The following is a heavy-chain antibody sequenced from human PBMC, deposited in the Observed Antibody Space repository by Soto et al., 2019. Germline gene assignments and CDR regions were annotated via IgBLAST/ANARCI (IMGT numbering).Heavy chain of an antibody. V-gene: IGHV4-59*08. CDR2: IYYSGST. J-gene: IGHJ5*02. CDR3: ARGVPMIVVGNWFDP. CDR1: GGSISSYY. Sequence: SETLSLTCTVSGGSISSYYWSWIRQPPGKGLEWIGYIYYSGSTNYNPSLKSRVTISVDTSKNQFSLKLSSVTAADTAVYYCARGVPMIVVGNWFDPWGQGTLVTVSS. D-gene: IGHD3-22*01.